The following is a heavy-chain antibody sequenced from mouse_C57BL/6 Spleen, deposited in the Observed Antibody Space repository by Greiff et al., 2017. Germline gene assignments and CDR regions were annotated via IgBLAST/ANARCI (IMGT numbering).Heavy chain of an antibody. Sequence: VQLQQSGAELVRPGASVTLSCKASGYTFTDYEMHWVKQTPVNGLAWIGAIDPETGGTAYNQKFKGKAKLTTDKSSSTAYMELRSLKSEDSAVYYCTREDYWGQGTSVTVSS. CDR3: TREDY. J-gene: IGHJ4*01. V-gene: IGHV1-15*01. CDR2: IDPETGGT. CDR1: GYTFTDYE.